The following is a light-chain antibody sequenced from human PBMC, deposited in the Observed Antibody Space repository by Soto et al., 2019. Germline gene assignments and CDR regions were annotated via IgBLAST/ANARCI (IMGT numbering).Light chain of an antibody. V-gene: IGKV3-20*01. CDR1: QSVSSSF. Sequence: EIVLTQSPGTLSLSPGERATLSCRASQSVSSSFLAWYQHKPGQAPRLLIYGASSRAAGIPDRFSGSGSGTDFTLTISRLEPEDFAVYYCQQYGNSPSTFGHGTKLAIE. J-gene: IGKJ2*02. CDR3: QQYGNSPST. CDR2: GAS.